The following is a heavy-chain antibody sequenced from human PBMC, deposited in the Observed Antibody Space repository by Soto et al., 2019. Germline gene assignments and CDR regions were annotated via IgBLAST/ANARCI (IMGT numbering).Heavy chain of an antibody. V-gene: IGHV3-21*01. Sequence: GGSLRLSCTVSVFAFNNYGINWVRQAPGKGLEWVSSISKIDYTYYSDSVKVRFAISRDNAKSSVSLQMNTLRVEDTAVYYCAREDSIIIPAVSDFWGQGTLVTVSS. CDR1: VFAFNNYG. CDR3: AREDSIIIPAVSDF. J-gene: IGHJ4*02. D-gene: IGHD2-2*01. CDR2: ISKIDYT.